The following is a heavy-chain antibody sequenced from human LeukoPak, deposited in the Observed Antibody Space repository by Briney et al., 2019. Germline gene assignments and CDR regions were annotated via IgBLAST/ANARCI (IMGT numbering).Heavy chain of an antibody. J-gene: IGHJ5*02. V-gene: IGHV1-2*02. CDR2: INPNRGGT. D-gene: IGHD6-6*01. CDR3: ARVRQLVSWFDP. CDR1: GYTFTGYY. Sequence: ASVKVSCKASGYTFTGYYMHWVRQAPGQGLEWMGWINPNRGGTNYAQKFQGRVTMTRDTSISTAYMELSRLRSDDTAVYYCARVRQLVSWFDPWGQGTLVTVSS.